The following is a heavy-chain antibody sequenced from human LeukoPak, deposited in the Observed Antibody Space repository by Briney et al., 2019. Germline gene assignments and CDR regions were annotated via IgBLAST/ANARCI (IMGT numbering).Heavy chain of an antibody. J-gene: IGHJ4*02. CDR2: INHSGST. D-gene: IGHD2-2*01. V-gene: IGHV4-34*01. CDR1: GGSFSGYY. Sequence: SETLSLTCAAYGGSFSGYYWSWIRQPPGKGLEWIGEINHSGSTNYNPSLKSRVTISVDTSKNQFSLKLSSVTAADTAVYYCARGSIVVVPAAHYFDYWGQGTLVTVSS. CDR3: ARGSIVVVPAAHYFDY.